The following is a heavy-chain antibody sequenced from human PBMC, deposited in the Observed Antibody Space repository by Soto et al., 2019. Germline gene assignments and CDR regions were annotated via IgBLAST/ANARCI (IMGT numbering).Heavy chain of an antibody. Sequence: TLSRTCAGYGGFFIGYYLRWSRQPPGKGLKWMGEINHSGSTTYNTSLKSRVTISVDTSKNEFSLKLSSVTAADTAVYYCARIYSNSDWYSFLWGRGILVTVSS. CDR1: GGFFIGYY. CDR3: ARIYSNSDWYSFL. J-gene: IGHJ2*01. V-gene: IGHV4-34*01. CDR2: INHSGST. D-gene: IGHD4-4*01.